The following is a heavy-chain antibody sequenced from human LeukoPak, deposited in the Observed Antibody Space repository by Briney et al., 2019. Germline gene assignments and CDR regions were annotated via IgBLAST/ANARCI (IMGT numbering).Heavy chain of an antibody. Sequence: SETLSLTCTVSGYPISSGYYWGWVRQPPGEGLEWIVSIDHRGNTYYNTSLKSRVTVSVDTSKNQFSLKLNSVTAADTAVYYCARPSYDGYTDYWGQGTLVTVSS. CDR3: ARPSYDGYTDY. J-gene: IGHJ4*02. CDR1: GYPISSGYY. V-gene: IGHV4-38-2*02. CDR2: IDHRGNT. D-gene: IGHD5-24*01.